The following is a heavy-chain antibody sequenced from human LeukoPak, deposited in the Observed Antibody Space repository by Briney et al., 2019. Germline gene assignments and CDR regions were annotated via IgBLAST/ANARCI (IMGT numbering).Heavy chain of an antibody. CDR2: ISAYNGNT. J-gene: IGHJ4*02. CDR3: AREPYYYDSSVNDY. V-gene: IGHV1-18*01. D-gene: IGHD3-22*01. CDR1: GYTFTSYG. Sequence: ASVKVSCKASGYTFTSYGISWVRQAPGQGIEWMGRISAYNGNTNHAQNLQGRVTMTTDTSTSTAYMELRSLRSDDTAVYYCAREPYYYDSSVNDYWGQGTLVTVSS.